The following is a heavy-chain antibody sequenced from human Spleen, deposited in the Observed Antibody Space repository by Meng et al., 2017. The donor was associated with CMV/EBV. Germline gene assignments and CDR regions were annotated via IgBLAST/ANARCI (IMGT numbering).Heavy chain of an antibody. CDR2: ITGSGDNT. CDR3: AKYSAVGERLYYFDY. Sequence: GGSLRLSCAASGFTFSNYAMNWVRQAPGKGLEWVSTITGSGDNTYYADSVKGRFTISRDNAKNTLYLQMNSLRAEDTAVYYCAKYSAVGERLYYFDYWGQGTLVTVSS. D-gene: IGHD2-21*01. J-gene: IGHJ4*02. V-gene: IGHV3-23*01. CDR1: GFTFSNYA.